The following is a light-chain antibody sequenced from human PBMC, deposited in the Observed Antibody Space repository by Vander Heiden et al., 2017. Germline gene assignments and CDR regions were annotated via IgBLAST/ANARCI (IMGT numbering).Light chain of an antibody. Sequence: QSALTQPPSAAASPGQSVAISCTGTSSDVGGYNYVAWYQQTPGTPPKFIIYEVSKRPAGVPDRFSGSKSGTTASIPVLGLQAEDDAEYYCSSYAGSNNLVFGGGTKLTVL. CDR2: EVS. CDR3: SSYAGSNNLV. J-gene: IGLJ2*01. V-gene: IGLV2-8*01. CDR1: SSDVGGYNY.